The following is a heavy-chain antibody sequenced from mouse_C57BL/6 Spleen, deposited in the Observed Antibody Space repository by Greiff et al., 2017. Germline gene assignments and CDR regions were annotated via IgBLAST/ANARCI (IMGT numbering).Heavy chain of an antibody. D-gene: IGHD1-1*01. V-gene: IGHV1-18*01. J-gene: IGHJ4*01. CDR1: GYTFTDYH. CDR2: INPNNGGT. CDR3: AMWHYGSSYLYAMDY. Sequence: EVQLLQSGPELVKPGASVKIPCTASGYTFTDYHMDWVKQSHGKSLEWIGDINPNNGGTIYNQKFKGKVTLTVDKSSSTAYMELRSLTSEDTAVYYCAMWHYGSSYLYAMDYWCQGTSVTVSS.